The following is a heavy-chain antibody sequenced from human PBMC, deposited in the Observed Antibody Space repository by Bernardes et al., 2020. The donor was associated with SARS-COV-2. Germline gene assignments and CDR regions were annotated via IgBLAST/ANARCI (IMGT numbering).Heavy chain of an antibody. D-gene: IGHD3-22*01. CDR1: GFTLSTFV. J-gene: IGHJ1*01. CDR2: ISVSGLNT. CDR3: TKDPGLIMFRGITMTAIPGYFQN. Sequence: GGSLRLSCAASGFTLSTFVMNWFRQSPGKGRNGCSGISVSGLNTYYADSLKVRFTISRYNSKNTLYLQMTSLRAEDTAVYYCTKDPGLIMFRGITMTAIPGYFQNWGQGTPVTVSS. V-gene: IGHV3-23*01.